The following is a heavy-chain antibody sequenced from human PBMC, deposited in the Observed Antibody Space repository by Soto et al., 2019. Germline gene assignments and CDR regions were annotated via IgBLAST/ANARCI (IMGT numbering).Heavy chain of an antibody. J-gene: IGHJ6*02. Sequence: QVQLVESGGGVVQPGRSLRLSCAASGFTFSSYGMHWVRQAPGKGLEWVAVISSDGSNKYYADSVKGRFTISRDNSKKTLYLQMNSLRAEDTAVYYCAKDTVVGYGMDVWGQGTTVTVS. CDR2: ISSDGSNK. V-gene: IGHV3-30*18. CDR3: AKDTVVGYGMDV. D-gene: IGHD4-17*01. CDR1: GFTFSSYG.